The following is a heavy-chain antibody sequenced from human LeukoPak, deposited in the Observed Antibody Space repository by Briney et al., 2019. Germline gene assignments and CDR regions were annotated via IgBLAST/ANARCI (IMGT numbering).Heavy chain of an antibody. J-gene: IGHJ4*02. CDR3: ARFRTNLNYDFWSGYYFDY. Sequence: SETLSLTCAVYGGSFSGYYWSWIRQPPGKGLEWIGEINHSGSTNYDPSLKSRVTISVDKSKNQFSLKLSSVTAADTAVYYCARFRTNLNYDFWSGYYFDYWGQGTLVTVSS. CDR1: GGSFSGYY. CDR2: INHSGST. D-gene: IGHD3-3*01. V-gene: IGHV4-34*01.